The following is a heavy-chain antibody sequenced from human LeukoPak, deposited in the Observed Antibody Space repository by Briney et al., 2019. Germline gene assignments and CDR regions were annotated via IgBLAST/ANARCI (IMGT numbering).Heavy chain of an antibody. Sequence: AGGSLRLSCEASGFTFSTYIMTWVRQAPGKGLEWVAVIWYDGSNKYYADSVKGRFTISRDNSKNTLYLQMNSLRAEDTAVYYCARVGRGYERYHYYGMDVWGQGTTVTVSS. CDR1: GFTFSTYI. V-gene: IGHV3-33*08. CDR3: ARVGRGYERYHYYGMDV. J-gene: IGHJ6*02. D-gene: IGHD5-12*01. CDR2: IWYDGSNK.